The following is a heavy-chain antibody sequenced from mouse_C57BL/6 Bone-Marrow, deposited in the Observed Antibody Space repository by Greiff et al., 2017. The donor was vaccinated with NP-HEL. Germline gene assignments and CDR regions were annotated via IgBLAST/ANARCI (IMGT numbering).Heavy chain of an antibody. V-gene: IGHV14-4*01. D-gene: IGHD2-1*01. CDR3: TLYGNYLYFDV. CDR1: GFNIKDDY. CDR2: IDPENGDT. Sequence: EVQLVESGAELVRPGASVKLSCTASGFNIKDDYMHWVKQRPEQGLEWIGWIDPENGDTEYASKFQGKATITADTSSNTAYLQLSSLTSEDTAVYYCTLYGNYLYFDVWGTGTTVTVSS. J-gene: IGHJ1*03.